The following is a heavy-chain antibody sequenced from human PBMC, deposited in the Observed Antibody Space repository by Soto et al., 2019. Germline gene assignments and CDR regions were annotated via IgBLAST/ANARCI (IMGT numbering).Heavy chain of an antibody. CDR3: ASVASGSSDWVDP. V-gene: IGHV3-74*03. CDR1: KFTFSRYW. Sequence: EVQLVESGGVLVQPGGSLRLSCAASKFTFSRYWMHWVRQTPGKGLMWVSRINTDGSRTTYADSVKGRFTISRDNAKNTVFLDIHGLRAEDTAVYYFASVASGSSDWVDPCGQGTLVTVSS. D-gene: IGHD1-26*01. CDR2: INTDGSRT. J-gene: IGHJ5*02.